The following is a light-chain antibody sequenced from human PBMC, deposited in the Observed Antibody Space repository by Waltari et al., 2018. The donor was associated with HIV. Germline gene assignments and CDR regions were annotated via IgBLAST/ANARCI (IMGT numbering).Light chain of an antibody. CDR3: CSYARSGIP. V-gene: IGLV2-23*02. Sequence: QSALTQPASVSGSFGQSITISCTGTSSDVGRYNLVSCYQYHPGKAPKLIIYEVSKRPSGVSNRFSGSKSGNTASLTVSGLQAEDEAHYYCCSYARSGIPFGGGTKLTVL. J-gene: IGLJ2*01. CDR1: SSDVGRYNL. CDR2: EVS.